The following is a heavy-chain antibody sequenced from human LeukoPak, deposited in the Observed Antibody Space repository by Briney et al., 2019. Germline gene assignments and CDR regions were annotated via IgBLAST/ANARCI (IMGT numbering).Heavy chain of an antibody. D-gene: IGHD2-2*01. CDR3: ARVLFLGYCSSTSCYDDAFDI. CDR1: GGSISGYY. V-gene: IGHV4-59*01. J-gene: IGHJ3*02. CDR2: IYFSGGT. Sequence: KPSGTLSLTCTVSGGSISGYYWSWIRQPPGEGLGGIGYIYFSGGTNYNPSLKSRVTISVDTSKNQFSLKLSSVTAADTAVYYCARVLFLGYCSSTSCYDDAFDIWGQGTMVTVSS.